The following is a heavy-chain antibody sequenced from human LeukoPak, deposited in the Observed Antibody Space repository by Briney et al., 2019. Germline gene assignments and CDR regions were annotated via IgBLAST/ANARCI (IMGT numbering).Heavy chain of an antibody. V-gene: IGHV3-21*01. CDR3: ARDPDPEYGSSGADAFDI. CDR2: ISSSSSYI. CDR1: GFTFSSYS. D-gene: IGHD3-22*01. Sequence: GGSLRLSCAASGFTFSSYSMNWVRQAPGKGLEWVSSISSSSSYIYYADSVKGRFTISRDNAKNSLYLQMNSLRAEDTAVYYCARDPDPEYGSSGADAFDIWGQGTMVTVSS. J-gene: IGHJ3*02.